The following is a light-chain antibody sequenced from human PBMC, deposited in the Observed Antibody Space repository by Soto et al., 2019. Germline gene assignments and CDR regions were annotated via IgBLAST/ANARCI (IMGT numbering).Light chain of an antibody. J-gene: IGKJ2*01. CDR1: QGMRNF. CDR2: EAS. V-gene: IGKV1-33*01. CDR3: QQYDTLPYT. Sequence: IQMPQSPSSLSASVGDRVTIACQASQGMRNFLNWYQQKPGKAPQLLIYEASYLETEVPSRFSGSGSGTDFTFTISSLQPEDIATYYCQQYDTLPYTFGQAAKLEI.